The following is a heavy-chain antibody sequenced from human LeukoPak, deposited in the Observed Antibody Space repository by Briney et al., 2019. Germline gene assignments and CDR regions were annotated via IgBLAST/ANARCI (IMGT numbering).Heavy chain of an antibody. CDR2: ISAYNGNT. CDR3: ASSTSISPYYDILTGYSPFDY. CDR1: GYTFTSYG. Sequence: ASVKVSCKASGYTFTSYGISWVRQAPGQGLEWMGWISAYNGNTNYAQKLQGRVTMTTDTSTSTAYMELRSLRSDDTAVYYCASSTSISPYYDILTGYSPFDYWGQGTLVTVSS. J-gene: IGHJ4*02. D-gene: IGHD3-9*01. V-gene: IGHV1-18*01.